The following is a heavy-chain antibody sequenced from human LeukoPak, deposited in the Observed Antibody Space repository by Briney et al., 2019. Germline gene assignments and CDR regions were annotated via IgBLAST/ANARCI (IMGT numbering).Heavy chain of an antibody. CDR1: GFTFRSSY. CDR3: ARGLYYGSGQYYFDY. Sequence: GGSLRLSCEVSGFTFRSSYMHWVRQAPGKGLEYVSAISPSGDSTYYTNSVRGRFTISRDSSKSTLFLQMGSLTAEDMAVYYCARGLYYGSGQYYFDYWGQGTLVTVSS. D-gene: IGHD3-10*01. V-gene: IGHV3-64*01. J-gene: IGHJ4*02. CDR2: ISPSGDST.